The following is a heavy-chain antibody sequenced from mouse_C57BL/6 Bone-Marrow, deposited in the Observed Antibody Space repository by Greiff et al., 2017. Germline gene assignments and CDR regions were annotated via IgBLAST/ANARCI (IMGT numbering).Heavy chain of an antibody. CDR1: GYTFTDYN. V-gene: IGHV1-22*01. D-gene: IGHD2-3*01. CDR3: ARENDGYYLYYFDY. Sequence: EVQLQQSGPELVKPGASVKMSCKASGYTFTDYNMHWVKQSHGKSLEWIGYINPNNGGTSYNQKFKGKATLTVNTSSSTAYMELRSLTSEDSAVYDCARENDGYYLYYFDYWGQGTTLTVSS. CDR2: INPNNGGT. J-gene: IGHJ2*01.